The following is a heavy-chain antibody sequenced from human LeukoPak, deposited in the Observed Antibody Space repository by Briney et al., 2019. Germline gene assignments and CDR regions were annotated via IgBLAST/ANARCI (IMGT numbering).Heavy chain of an antibody. CDR3: ARGGRGVFDY. CDR2: IYHSGST. Sequence: TLSLTCAVSGGSISSGGYSWSWIRQPPGKGLEWIGYIYHSGSTYYNPSLKSRVTISVDRSKNQFSLKLSSVTGADTAVYYCARGGRGVFDYWGQGTLVTVSS. CDR1: GGSISSGGYS. J-gene: IGHJ4*02. V-gene: IGHV4-30-2*01. D-gene: IGHD3-10*01.